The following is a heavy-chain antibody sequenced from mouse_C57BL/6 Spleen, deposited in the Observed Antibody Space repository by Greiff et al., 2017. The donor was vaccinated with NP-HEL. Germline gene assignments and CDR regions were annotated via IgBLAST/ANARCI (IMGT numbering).Heavy chain of an antibody. CDR2: IYPGNSDT. J-gene: IGHJ2*01. V-gene: IGHV1-5*01. CDR1: GYTFTSYW. CDR3: TRRRDYDFDY. D-gene: IGHD1-1*01. Sequence: EVKLLESGTVLARPGASVKMSCKTSGYTFTSYWMHWVKQRPGQGLEWIGAIYPGNSDTSYNQKFKGKAKLTAVTSASTAYMGLSSLTNEDSGVYYCTRRRDYDFDYWGKGTTLTVSS.